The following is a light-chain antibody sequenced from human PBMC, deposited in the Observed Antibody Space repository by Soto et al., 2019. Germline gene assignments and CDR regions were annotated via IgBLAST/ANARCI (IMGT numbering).Light chain of an antibody. CDR3: SSYAGSKGV. J-gene: IGLJ1*01. V-gene: IGLV2-8*01. CDR2: EVS. Sequence: HSVLTQPPSASGSPGQSVTISCTGTSSDVGGYNYVSWYQQHPGKAPKLMIYEVSKRPSGVPDRFSGSKSGNTASLTVSGLQAEDEADYYCSSYAGSKGVFGTGTKVTVL. CDR1: SSDVGGYNY.